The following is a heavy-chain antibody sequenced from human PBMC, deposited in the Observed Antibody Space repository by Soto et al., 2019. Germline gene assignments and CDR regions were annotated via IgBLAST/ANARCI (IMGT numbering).Heavy chain of an antibody. CDR1: GFIFTNFR. Sequence: GGSLRLSCEASGFIFTNFRMHWVRQAPGKGLVWVSRIDSGGNNKSYTDSVKGRFTISRDNAKNTMSLQMNSPRAEDTGAYYCAKDSCYFDLWSQGSLVTVSS. CDR3: AKDSCYFDL. J-gene: IGHJ4*02. D-gene: IGHD1-1*01. CDR2: IDSGGNNK. V-gene: IGHV3-74*01.